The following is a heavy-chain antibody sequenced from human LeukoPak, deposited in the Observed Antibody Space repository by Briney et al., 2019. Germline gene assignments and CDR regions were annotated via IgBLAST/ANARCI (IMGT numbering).Heavy chain of an antibody. CDR3: ARAAYGDFSFDY. Sequence: SETLSLTCTVSGGSISSSSYYWGWIRQPPGKGLEWIGSIYYSGSTYCNPSLKSRVTISVDTSKNQFSLKLSSVTAADTAVYYCARAAYGDFSFDYWGQGTLVTVSS. J-gene: IGHJ4*02. CDR2: IYYSGST. CDR1: GGSISSSSYY. V-gene: IGHV4-39*01. D-gene: IGHD4-17*01.